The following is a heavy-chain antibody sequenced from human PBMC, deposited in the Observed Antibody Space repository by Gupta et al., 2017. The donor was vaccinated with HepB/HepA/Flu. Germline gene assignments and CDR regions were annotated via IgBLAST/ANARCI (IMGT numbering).Heavy chain of an antibody. Sequence: QVQLVESGGGVVQPGRSVRLSCAASGFTFSNYGMHWVRQAPGKGLEWVAAISYEGSNKYYADSVKGRFTISRDNPKNMMYLQMTSLRPEDTGVYYCTRASYDSSGYDYGMDVWGQGTTVTVSS. V-gene: IGHV3-30*03. CDR3: TRASYDSSGYDYGMDV. D-gene: IGHD3-22*01. CDR1: GFTFSNYG. CDR2: ISYEGSNK. J-gene: IGHJ6*02.